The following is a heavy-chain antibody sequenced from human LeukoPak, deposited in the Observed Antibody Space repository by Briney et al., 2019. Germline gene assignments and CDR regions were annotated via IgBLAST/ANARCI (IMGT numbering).Heavy chain of an antibody. V-gene: IGHV3-48*01. J-gene: IGHJ4*02. CDR1: GFTFSSYS. CDR2: ISSSSSTI. CDR3: AKDRHASGWRGGDFDY. Sequence: GGSLRLSCAASGFTFSSYSMNWVRQAPGKGLEWVSYISSSSSTIYYADSVKGRFTISRDNAKNSLYLQMNSLRAEDTAVYHCAKDRHASGWRGGDFDYWGQGTLVTVSS. D-gene: IGHD6-19*01.